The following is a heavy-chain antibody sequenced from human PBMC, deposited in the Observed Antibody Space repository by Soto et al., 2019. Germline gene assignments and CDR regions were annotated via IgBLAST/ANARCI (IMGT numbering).Heavy chain of an antibody. CDR3: ARERYSSSFWWFDP. CDR1: GGSISSGGYS. D-gene: IGHD6-13*01. V-gene: IGHV4-30-2*01. J-gene: IGHJ5*02. Sequence: PSETLSLTCAVSGGSISSGGYSWSWIRQPPGKGLEWIGYTYHSGSTYYNPSLKSRVTISVDRSKNQFSLKLSSVTAADTAVYYCARERYSSSFWWFDPWGQGTLVTVSS. CDR2: TYHSGST.